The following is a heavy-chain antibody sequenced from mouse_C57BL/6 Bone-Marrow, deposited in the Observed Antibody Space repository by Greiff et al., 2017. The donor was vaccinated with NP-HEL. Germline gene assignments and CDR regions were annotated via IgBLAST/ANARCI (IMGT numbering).Heavy chain of an antibody. V-gene: IGHV5-15*01. D-gene: IGHD1-1*01. CDR1: GFPFSDYG. J-gene: IGHJ1*03. CDR2: ISNLAYSI. Sequence: EVQRVESGGGLVQPGGSLKLSCAASGFPFSDYGMAWVRQAPRKGPEWVAFISNLAYSIYYVDTVTGRFTISRENAKNTLYLEMSSLRSEDTAMYYCARRAITTVVAHWYFDVWGTGTTVTVSS. CDR3: ARRAITTVVAHWYFDV.